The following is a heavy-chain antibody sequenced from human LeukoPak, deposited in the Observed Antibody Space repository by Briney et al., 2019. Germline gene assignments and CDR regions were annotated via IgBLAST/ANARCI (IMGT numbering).Heavy chain of an antibody. Sequence: GGSLRLSCAASGFSFTNYGMDWVRQAPGKGLEWVVIISYDGSNKYYADSVRGRFTISRDTSKNTLYLQMNSLRAEDTAVYYCAKEGVRHCSGDSCRNLDYWGQGTLVTVSS. V-gene: IGHV3-30*18. CDR1: GFSFTNYG. D-gene: IGHD2-15*01. CDR2: ISYDGSNK. J-gene: IGHJ4*02. CDR3: AKEGVRHCSGDSCRNLDY.